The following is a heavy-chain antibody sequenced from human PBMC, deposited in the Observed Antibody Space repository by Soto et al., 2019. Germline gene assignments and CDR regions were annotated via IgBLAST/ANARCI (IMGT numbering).Heavy chain of an antibody. CDR3: VRRVSGNYDY. CDR2: ISSNGGTT. Sequence: EVQLAESGGGMVQPGGSLRLSCVASGFTFSSYDMHWVRQAPGKGLEYVSSISSNGGTTYYGNSVKGRFTISRDNSKNTLYLQMCSLRADDMAVYYCVRRVSGNYDYWGQGTLVTVSS. CDR1: GFTFSSYD. D-gene: IGHD1-7*01. J-gene: IGHJ4*02. V-gene: IGHV3-64*01.